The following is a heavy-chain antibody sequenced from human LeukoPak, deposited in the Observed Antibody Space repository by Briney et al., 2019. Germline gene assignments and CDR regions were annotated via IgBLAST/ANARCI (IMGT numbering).Heavy chain of an antibody. D-gene: IGHD3-22*01. J-gene: IGHJ4*02. CDR2: IEHTGST. CDR1: GVAITSNSW. Sequence: SETLSLTCAVSGVAITSNSWWNWVRQPPGKGLEWIGEIEHTGSTNYNPSLKTRVTISVDKSKDQFSLKLSSVTAADTAVYYCASAGHDGSGYKVCWGQGTLVTVSS. CDR3: ASAGHDGSGYKVC. V-gene: IGHV4-4*02.